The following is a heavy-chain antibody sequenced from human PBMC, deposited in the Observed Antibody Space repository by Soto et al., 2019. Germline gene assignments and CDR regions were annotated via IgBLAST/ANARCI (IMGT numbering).Heavy chain of an antibody. J-gene: IGHJ5*02. V-gene: IGHV1-69*06. CDR1: GGTFSSYA. CDR2: IIPIFGTA. D-gene: IGHD3-16*02. Sequence: QVQLVQSGAEVKKPGSSVKVSCKASGGTFSSYAISWVRQAPGQGLEWMGGIIPIFGTANYAQKCHGRVTITADKSTSTAYMELSSLRSEDTAVYYCARTSHDDVWGSYRFGWFDPWGQGTLVTVSS. CDR3: ARTSHDDVWGSYRFGWFDP.